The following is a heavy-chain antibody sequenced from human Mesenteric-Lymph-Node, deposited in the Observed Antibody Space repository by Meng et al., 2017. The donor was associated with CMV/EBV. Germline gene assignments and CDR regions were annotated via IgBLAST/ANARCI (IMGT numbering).Heavy chain of an antibody. V-gene: IGHV5-51*01. CDR3: ARPLWSSSHDGDY. D-gene: IGHD3-10*01. CDR2: IYPGDSDT. Sequence: LKVSCKVSGYRFTDFWIGWVRQMPGKGLEWMGVIYPGDSDTRYSPSFQGQVTISADKSISTAYLQWSSLKASDTAMYYCARPLWSSSHDGDYWGQGTLVTVSS. J-gene: IGHJ4*02. CDR1: GYRFTDFW.